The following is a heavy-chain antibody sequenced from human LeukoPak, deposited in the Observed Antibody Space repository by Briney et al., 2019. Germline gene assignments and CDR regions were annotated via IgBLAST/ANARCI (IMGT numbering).Heavy chain of an antibody. CDR2: IRYDGSNK. V-gene: IGHV3-30*02. J-gene: IGHJ4*02. D-gene: IGHD2-21*02. CDR1: GFTFSSYG. Sequence: GGSLRLSCAASGFTFSSYGMHWVRQAPGKGLEWVAFIRYDGSNKYYADSVKGRFTISRDNSKNTLYLQMNSLRAEDTAAYYCAKDRGGDCYACFDYWGQGTLVTVSS. CDR3: AKDRGGDCYACFDY.